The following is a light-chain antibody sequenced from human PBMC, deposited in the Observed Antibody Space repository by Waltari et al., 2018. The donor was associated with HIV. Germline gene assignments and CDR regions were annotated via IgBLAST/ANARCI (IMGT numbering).Light chain of an antibody. CDR1: QSVGSSY. J-gene: IGKJ3*01. CDR2: GTS. V-gene: IGKV3-20*01. CDR3: HQYGNSPPFT. Sequence: EIVLMQSPGTLALSQGERVILSCRASQSVGSSYLTWYQQRPGQAPILLIYGTSNRATGVPDRFSGSESGTDFTLSLSILEPEEFAMYYWHQYGNSPPFTFGPRTKVDIK.